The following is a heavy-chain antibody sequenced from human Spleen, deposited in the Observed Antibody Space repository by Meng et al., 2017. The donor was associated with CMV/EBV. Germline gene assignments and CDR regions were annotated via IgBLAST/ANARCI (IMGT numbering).Heavy chain of an antibody. Sequence: HVPLPVWGPGLVKPSETLSLTCPVSGCSISSYYWTWHRQPAGKGLEWIGRIYTSGSTNYNPSLKSRVTMSVDTSKNQFSLKLSYVTAADTAVYYCASGSPGAHDYWGQGTLVTVSS. CDR2: IYTSGST. D-gene: IGHD1-26*01. CDR1: GCSISSYY. J-gene: IGHJ4*02. CDR3: ASGSPGAHDY. V-gene: IGHV4-4*07.